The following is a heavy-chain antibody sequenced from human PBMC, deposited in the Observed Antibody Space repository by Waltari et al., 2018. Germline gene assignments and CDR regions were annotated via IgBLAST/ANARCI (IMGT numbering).Heavy chain of an antibody. Sequence: QVQLQQWGARLLKPSETLSLTCAVSGGSFSGHYWAWIRQAPGKGLEWIVELNHRGNINHNPALTSRVTISVDTSKSQFSLSLNSVTAADTAVYYCARNSRDGYRLPGIIAYWGQGSLVTVSS. CDR3: ARNSRDGYRLPGIIAY. D-gene: IGHD2-21*01. J-gene: IGHJ4*02. V-gene: IGHV4-34*02. CDR2: LNHRGNI. CDR1: GGSFSGHY.